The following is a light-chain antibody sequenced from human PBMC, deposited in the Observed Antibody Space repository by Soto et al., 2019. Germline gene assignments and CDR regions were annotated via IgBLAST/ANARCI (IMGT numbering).Light chain of an antibody. CDR2: EVT. V-gene: IGLV2-14*01. CDR1: SSDIGAYNY. CDR3: NSYTPLSNRV. J-gene: IGLJ1*01. Sequence: QSVLTQPASVSGSPGQSITISCTGTSSDIGAYNYVSWYQQHPGKAPKLLIYEVTNRPSGVSDRFSGSKSGNTASLTISGIQAEDEANYYCNSYTPLSNRVFGTGTKLTVL.